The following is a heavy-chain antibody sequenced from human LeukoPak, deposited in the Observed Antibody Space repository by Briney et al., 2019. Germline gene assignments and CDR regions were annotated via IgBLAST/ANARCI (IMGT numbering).Heavy chain of an antibody. CDR1: GGSISSYY. Sequence: PSETLSLTCTVSGGSISSYYWSWIRQPPGKGLEWIGYIYYSGSTYYNPSLKSRVTISVDTSKNQFSLKLSSVTAADTAVYYCARELQLLFFDYWGQGTLVTVSS. V-gene: IGHV4-59*08. CDR3: ARELQLLFFDY. D-gene: IGHD2-2*01. J-gene: IGHJ4*02. CDR2: IYYSGST.